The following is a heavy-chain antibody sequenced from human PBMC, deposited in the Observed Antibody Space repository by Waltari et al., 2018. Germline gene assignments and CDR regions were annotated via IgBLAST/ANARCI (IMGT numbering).Heavy chain of an antibody. CDR2: IYHSGST. Sequence: QVQLQESGPGLVKPSETLSLTCTVSGYSISSGYYWGWIRQPPGKGLEWIGSIYHSGSTYYNPSLKSRVTISVDTSKNQFSLKLSSVTAADTAVYYCARAPESPLWGQGTLVTVSS. V-gene: IGHV4-38-2*02. J-gene: IGHJ4*02. CDR1: GYSISSGYY. CDR3: ARAPESPL.